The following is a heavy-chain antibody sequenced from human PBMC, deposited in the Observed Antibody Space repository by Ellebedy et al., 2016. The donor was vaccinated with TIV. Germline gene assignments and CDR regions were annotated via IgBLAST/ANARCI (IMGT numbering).Heavy chain of an antibody. Sequence: ASVKVSXKASGYTFTSYGISWVRQAPGQGLEWMGWISAYNGNTNYAQKLQGRVTMTTDTSTSTAYMELRSLRSDDTAVYYCARGGARQQLVPIFDYWGQGTLVTVSS. V-gene: IGHV1-18*04. D-gene: IGHD6-13*01. J-gene: IGHJ4*02. CDR3: ARGGARQQLVPIFDY. CDR2: ISAYNGNT. CDR1: GYTFTSYG.